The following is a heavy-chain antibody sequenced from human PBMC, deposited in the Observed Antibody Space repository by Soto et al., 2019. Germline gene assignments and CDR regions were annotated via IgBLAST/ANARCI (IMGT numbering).Heavy chain of an antibody. V-gene: IGHV3-48*02. CDR1: GFTFSSYR. CDR2: ISSRSSTI. J-gene: IGHJ6*02. CDR3: ARDHFGDTSMGTAYYYYYGMDV. Sequence: PGGSLRLSCAASGFTFSSYRMNWVRQAPGKGLEWISYISSRSSTIYYADSVKGRFTISRDNAKNSLYLQMNSLRDEDTAVYYCARDHFGDTSMGTAYYYYYGMDVWGQGNTVTVSS. D-gene: IGHD5-18*01.